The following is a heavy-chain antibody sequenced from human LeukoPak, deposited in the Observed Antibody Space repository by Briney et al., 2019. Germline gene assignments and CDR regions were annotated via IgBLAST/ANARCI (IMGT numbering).Heavy chain of an antibody. V-gene: IGHV3-23*01. CDR1: GFTFSSYA. CDR3: AKHQQPGYSYVPFGY. Sequence: GGSLRLSCAASGFTFSSYAMSWVRQAPGEGLEWVSAISGGGSTYYADSVKGRFTISRDNSKNTLYLQMNSLRAEDTAVYYCAKHQQPGYSYVPFGYWGQGTLVTVSS. D-gene: IGHD5-18*01. J-gene: IGHJ4*02. CDR2: ISGGGST.